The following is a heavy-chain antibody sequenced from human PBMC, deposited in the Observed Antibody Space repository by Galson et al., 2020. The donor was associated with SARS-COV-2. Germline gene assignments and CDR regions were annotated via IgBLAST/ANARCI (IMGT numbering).Heavy chain of an antibody. CDR2: VYFQGST. V-gene: IGHV4-61*08. Sequence: SETLSLTCTVSGGSVKSGGYYWNWIRQPPGKGLEWIGYVYFQGSTNHNPSLKSRATISVDTSKNQLSLKRSSVTAADTAVYYCARAPFMIFGVISHFDLWGRGTLVTVSS. J-gene: IGHJ2*01. D-gene: IGHD3-3*01. CDR3: ARAPFMIFGVISHFDL. CDR1: GGSVKSGGYY.